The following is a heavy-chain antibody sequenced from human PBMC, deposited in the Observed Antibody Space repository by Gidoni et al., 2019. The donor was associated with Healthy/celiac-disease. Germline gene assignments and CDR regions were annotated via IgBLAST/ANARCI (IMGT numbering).Heavy chain of an antibody. Sequence: QVQLQESGPGLVKPSQTLSLTCTVSGGSISSGSYYWSWIRQPAGKGLEWIGRIYTSGSTNYNPSLKSRVTISVDTSKNQFSLKLSSVTAADTAVYYCARGSNFYGWLVRTFDYWGQGTLVTVSS. CDR1: GGSISSGSYY. CDR3: ARGSNFYGWLVRTFDY. J-gene: IGHJ4*02. V-gene: IGHV4-61*02. D-gene: IGHD6-19*01. CDR2: IYTSGST.